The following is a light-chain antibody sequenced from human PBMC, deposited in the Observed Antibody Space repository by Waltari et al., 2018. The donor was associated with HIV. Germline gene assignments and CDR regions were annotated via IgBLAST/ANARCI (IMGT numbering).Light chain of an antibody. CDR2: DAS. CDR3: QHRRT. CDR1: QSVSSY. Sequence: EIVLTQSPATLSLSPGERATLSCRASQSVSSYLAWYQQKPGQAPRLLIYDASNRATGIPARFSGSGSGTDFTLTISSLEPEDFAVYYCQHRRTFGQGTKVEIK. J-gene: IGKJ1*01. V-gene: IGKV3-11*01.